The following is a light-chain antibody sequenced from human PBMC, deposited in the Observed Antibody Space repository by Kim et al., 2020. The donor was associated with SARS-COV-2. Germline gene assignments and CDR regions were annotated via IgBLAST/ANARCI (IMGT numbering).Light chain of an antibody. V-gene: IGLV2-14*03. Sequence: SVSSSCTGTSSNSGSYTYVSWHQQHPGKAPKLMIYDVNKRPSGISSRFSGSKSVSTASLTISGLQAEDEADYYCSSFTTRSTLVFGGGTQLTVL. J-gene: IGLJ3*02. CDR2: DVN. CDR3: SSFTTRSTLV. CDR1: SSNSGSYTY.